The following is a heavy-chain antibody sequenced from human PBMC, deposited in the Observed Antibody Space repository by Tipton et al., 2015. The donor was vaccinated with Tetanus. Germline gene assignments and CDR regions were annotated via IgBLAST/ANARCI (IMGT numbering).Heavy chain of an antibody. V-gene: IGHV4-34*01. J-gene: IGHJ4*02. CDR2: ISPSGNT. CDR1: GGSITSDNHY. CDR3: ARGSGWADF. D-gene: IGHD6-19*01. Sequence: TLSLTCAVSGGSITSDNHYWSWTRQPPGKGLEWIGEISPSGNTNYNPSLKSRVTISADTSRNQFSLTLSSVTAADTAVYYCARGSGWADFWGQGTQVTVSS.